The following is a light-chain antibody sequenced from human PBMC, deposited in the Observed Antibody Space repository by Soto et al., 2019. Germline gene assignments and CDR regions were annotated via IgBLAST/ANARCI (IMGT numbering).Light chain of an antibody. CDR2: TAS. Sequence: DIQLTQSPSFLSASVGDRVTITCRASQGISSYLAWYQQKPGKAPKLLISTASTLQSGVPSRFSGSGSRTEFTLTISSPQPEDFATYYCQQLNNYPRTFGHGTQVDIK. V-gene: IGKV1-9*01. J-gene: IGKJ1*01. CDR1: QGISSY. CDR3: QQLNNYPRT.